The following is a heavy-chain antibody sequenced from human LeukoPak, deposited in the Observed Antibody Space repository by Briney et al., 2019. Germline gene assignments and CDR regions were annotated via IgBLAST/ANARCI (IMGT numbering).Heavy chain of an antibody. V-gene: IGHV5-51*01. D-gene: IGHD5-18*01. Sequence: GESLKISCKGSGYSFTSYWIGWVRQMPGKGLEWMGIIYPGDSDTRYSPSFQGQVTTSADKSISTAYLQWSSLKASDTAMYYCARLPRVDTAMVTEYYFDYWGQGTLVTVSS. CDR1: GYSFTSYW. CDR3: ARLPRVDTAMVTEYYFDY. J-gene: IGHJ4*02. CDR2: IYPGDSDT.